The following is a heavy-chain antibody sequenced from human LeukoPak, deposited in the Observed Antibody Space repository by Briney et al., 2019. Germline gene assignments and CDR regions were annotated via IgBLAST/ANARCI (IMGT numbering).Heavy chain of an antibody. CDR1: GYTFTSYY. Sequence: ASVKVSFKASGYTFTSYYIHWVRQAPGQGLEWMGIFIPSGGSTSYAQKFQGRVTMTKDTSTSTVYMELSSLRSDDTAVYYCARDPLKVAATGLDYWGQGTLVTVSS. CDR2: FIPSGGST. V-gene: IGHV1-46*01. CDR3: ARDPLKVAATGLDY. D-gene: IGHD6-13*01. J-gene: IGHJ4*02.